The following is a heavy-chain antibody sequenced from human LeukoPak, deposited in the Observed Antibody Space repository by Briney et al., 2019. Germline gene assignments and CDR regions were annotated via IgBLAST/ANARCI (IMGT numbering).Heavy chain of an antibody. CDR3: AREDIAVAGTQFYDY. CDR2: IYTSGST. D-gene: IGHD6-19*01. Sequence: SETLSLTCTVSGGSISSGSYYWSWIRQPAGKGLEWIGRIYTSGSTNYNPSLKSRVTISVDTSKNQFSLKLSSVTAADTAVYYCAREDIAVAGTQFYDYWGQGTLVTVSS. V-gene: IGHV4-61*02. CDR1: GGSISSGSYY. J-gene: IGHJ4*02.